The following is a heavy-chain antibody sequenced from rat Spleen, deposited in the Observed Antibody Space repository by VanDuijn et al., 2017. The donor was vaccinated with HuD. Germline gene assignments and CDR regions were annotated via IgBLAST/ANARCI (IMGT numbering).Heavy chain of an antibody. CDR3: AWGRGRNY. J-gene: IGHJ2*01. Sequence: EVQVLESGGGLVQPGNSLKLSCATSGFTFSTAWMYWYRQFPEKRLEWVARIKAKSNNYATDYTESVKGRFTISRDDSKSNIYLRMNNLKEEDTAIDYCAWGRGRNYWGQGVMVTVSS. V-gene: IGHV6-6*01. CDR1: GFTFSTAW. D-gene: IGHD4-1*01. CDR2: IKAKSNNYAT.